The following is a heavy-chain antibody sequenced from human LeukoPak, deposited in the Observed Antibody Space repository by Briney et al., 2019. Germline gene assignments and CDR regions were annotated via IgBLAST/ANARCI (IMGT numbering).Heavy chain of an antibody. D-gene: IGHD5-18*01. J-gene: IGHJ3*02. CDR2: IYYSGST. CDR3: ARDNPVTDAFDI. Sequence: PSETLSLTCTVSGGSISSYYWSWIRQPPGKGPEWIGYIYYSGSTNYNPSLKSRVTISVDTSKNQFSLKLSSVTAADTAVYYCARDNPVTDAFDIWGQGTMVTVSS. V-gene: IGHV4-59*01. CDR1: GGSISSYY.